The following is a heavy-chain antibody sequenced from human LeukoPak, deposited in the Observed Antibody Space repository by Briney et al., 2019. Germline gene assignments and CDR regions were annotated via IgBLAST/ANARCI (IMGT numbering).Heavy chain of an antibody. CDR1: GGSISSGDYY. V-gene: IGHV4-61*08. CDR3: ARGPMITFGGVIVTPFDY. J-gene: IGHJ4*02. D-gene: IGHD3-16*02. Sequence: SETLSLTXTVSGGSISSGDYYWSWIRQPPGKGLEWIGYIYYSGSTNYNPSLKSRVTISVDTSKNQFSLKLSSVTAADTAVYYCARGPMITFGGVIVTPFDYWGQGTLVTVSS. CDR2: IYYSGST.